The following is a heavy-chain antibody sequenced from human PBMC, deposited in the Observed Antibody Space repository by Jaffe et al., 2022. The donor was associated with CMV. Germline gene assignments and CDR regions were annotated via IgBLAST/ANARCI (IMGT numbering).Heavy chain of an antibody. D-gene: IGHD6-13*01. V-gene: IGHV4-59*08. CDR1: GGSISSYY. J-gene: IGHJ6*03. CDR2: IYYSGST. CDR3: ARRGTSYSSSWSNYYMDV. Sequence: QVQLQESGPGLVKPSETLSLTCTVSGGSISSYYWSWIRQPPGKGLEWIGYIYYSGSTNYNPSLKSRVTISVDTSKNQFSLKLSSVTAADTAVYYCARRGTSYSSSWSNYYMDVWGKGTTVTVSS.